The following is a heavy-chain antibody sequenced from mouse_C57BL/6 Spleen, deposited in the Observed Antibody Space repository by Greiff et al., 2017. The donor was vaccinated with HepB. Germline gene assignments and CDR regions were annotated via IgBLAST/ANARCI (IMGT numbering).Heavy chain of an antibody. D-gene: IGHD2-4*01. V-gene: IGHV1-26*01. CDR1: GYTFTDYY. J-gene: IGHJ3*01. CDR3: AGDDYDERAWFAY. Sequence: VQLQQSGPELVKPGASVKISCKASGYTFTDYYMNWVKQSHGKSLEWIGDINPNNGGTSYNQKFKGKATLTVDKSSSTAYMELRSLTSEDSAVYYCAGDDYDERAWFAYWGQGTLVTVSA. CDR2: INPNNGGT.